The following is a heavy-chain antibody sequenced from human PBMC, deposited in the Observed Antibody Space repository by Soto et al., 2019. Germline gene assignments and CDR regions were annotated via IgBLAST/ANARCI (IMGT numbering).Heavy chain of an antibody. Sequence: SGGSLRLSCAASGFTFSNYDMHWVRQATGKGLEWVSTISTAGNTYSPGSVKGRFTISRENAKNSLYLQMNSLRVDDTAVYYCARGRDARLYYFDYWGQGTLVIVSS. D-gene: IGHD2-2*01. CDR2: ISTAGNT. J-gene: IGHJ4*02. CDR3: ARGRDARLYYFDY. CDR1: GFTFSNYD. V-gene: IGHV3-13*01.